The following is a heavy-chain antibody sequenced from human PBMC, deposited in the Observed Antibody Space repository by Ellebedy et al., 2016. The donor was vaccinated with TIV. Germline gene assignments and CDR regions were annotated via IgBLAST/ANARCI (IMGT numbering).Heavy chain of an antibody. CDR2: ISGSGGST. CDR1: GFTFSNYA. V-gene: IGHV3-23*01. J-gene: IGHJ4*02. CDR3: AKGRLGSSGCFDY. D-gene: IGHD6-19*01. Sequence: GGSLRLXXAASGFTFSNYAMSWVRQAPGKGLEWVSAISGSGGSTYYADSVKGRFTISRDNSKNTLYLQMNSLRAEDTAVYYCAKGRLGSSGCFDYWGQGTLVTVSS.